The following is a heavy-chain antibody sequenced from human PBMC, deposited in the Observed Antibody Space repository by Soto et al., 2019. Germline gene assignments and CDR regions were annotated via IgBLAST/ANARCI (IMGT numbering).Heavy chain of an antibody. V-gene: IGHV3-30-3*01. CDR2: ISYDGSDN. Sequence: QVQLVESGGGVVQPGRSLRLSCAASGVTFSSYTMHWVRQAPVKGLDWVAVISYDGSDNYYADSVKGRFTISRDNSKNTLYLQMNSLRPEDTAVYYCASVPLQLHDDYFDHWGQGTLVTVSS. CDR3: ASVPLQLHDDYFDH. J-gene: IGHJ4*02. CDR1: GVTFSSYT. D-gene: IGHD2-21*02.